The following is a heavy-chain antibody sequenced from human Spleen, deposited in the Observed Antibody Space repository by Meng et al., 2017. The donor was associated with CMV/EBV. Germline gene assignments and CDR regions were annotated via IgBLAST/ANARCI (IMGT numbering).Heavy chain of an antibody. CDR1: GFTFSSYS. V-gene: IGHV3-21*01. J-gene: IGHJ4*02. CDR2: ITTSSDT. Sequence: GESLKISCAASGFTFSSYSMNWVRQAPGKGLEWVSSITTSSDTDYADSVKGRFTISRDNARNSLYLHINSLRGEDTAVYYCAREGIYCSSFSCYHDYWGQGTLVTVSS. CDR3: AREGIYCSSFSCYHDY. D-gene: IGHD2-2*01.